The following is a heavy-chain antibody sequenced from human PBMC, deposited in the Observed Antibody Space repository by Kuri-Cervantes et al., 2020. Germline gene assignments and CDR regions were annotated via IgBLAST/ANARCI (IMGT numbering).Heavy chain of an antibody. Sequence: ASVKVSCKASGYTFTSYPMNWVRQAPGQGLEWMGWINPNSGGTNYAQKFQGWVTMTRDTSISTAYMELSRLRSDDTAVYYCARAGYCSSTSCYAVYMDVRGKGTTVTVSS. CDR1: GYTFTSYP. V-gene: IGHV1-2*04. CDR3: ARAGYCSSTSCYAVYMDV. J-gene: IGHJ6*03. D-gene: IGHD2-2*01. CDR2: INPNSGGT.